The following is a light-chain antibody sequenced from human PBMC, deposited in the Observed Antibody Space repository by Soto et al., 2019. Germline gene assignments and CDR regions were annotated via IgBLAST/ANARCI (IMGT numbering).Light chain of an antibody. CDR2: GAS. V-gene: IGKV3-20*01. J-gene: IGKJ1*01. CDR1: QSVSSSY. CDR3: QQYGSSPRT. Sequence: EIVLTQSPGTLSLSPGERATLSCRASQSVSSSYLAWYQQKPGQAPRFLIYGASSRATGIPDRLSGSGSGTDFTLTISRLEPEDFAVYYCQQYGSSPRTFGQGTKVDIK.